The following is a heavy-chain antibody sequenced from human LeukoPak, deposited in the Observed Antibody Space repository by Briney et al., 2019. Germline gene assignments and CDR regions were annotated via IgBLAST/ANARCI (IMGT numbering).Heavy chain of an antibody. CDR2: IYYSGST. CDR3: ARDGGSNWYRYNWFDP. D-gene: IGHD6-13*01. CDR1: GGSISSHY. V-gene: IGHV4-59*11. J-gene: IGHJ5*02. Sequence: SETLSLTCTVSGGSISSHYWSWIRQPPGKGLEWIGYIYYSGSTNYNPSLKSRVTISVDTSKNQFSLKLSSVTAADTAVYYCARDGGSNWYRYNWFDPWGQGTLVTVSS.